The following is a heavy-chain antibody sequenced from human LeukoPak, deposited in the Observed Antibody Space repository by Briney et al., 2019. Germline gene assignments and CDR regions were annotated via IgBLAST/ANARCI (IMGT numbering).Heavy chain of an antibody. CDR1: GFTFSNYA. D-gene: IGHD4-11*01. CDR2: ITSSSDYI. CDR3: ARDYPYSYYMNV. J-gene: IGHJ6*03. Sequence: GGSLRLSCAASGFTFSNYAMNWDRQAPGKGLEWVSSITSSSDYIYYADSVKGRFTISRDNAKNLLYLQMNSLRAEDTAVYYCARDYPYSYYMNVWGNGTTVTVSS. V-gene: IGHV3-21*01.